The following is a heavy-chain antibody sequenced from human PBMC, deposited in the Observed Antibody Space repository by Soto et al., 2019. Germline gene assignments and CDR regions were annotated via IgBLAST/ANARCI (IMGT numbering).Heavy chain of an antibody. CDR2: ISYDGSNK. D-gene: IGHD3-16*02. Sequence: QVQLVESGGGVVQPGRSLRLSCAASGFTFSSYAMHWVRQAPGTGLAWVAVISYDGSNKYYADSVKGRFTISRDNSKETLYLQMNSLRAEDTDVYYSVWGSYPPNYYYGMDVWGQGTTVTVSS. CDR1: GFTFSSYA. CDR3: VWGSYPPNYYYGMDV. V-gene: IGHV3-30-3*01. J-gene: IGHJ6*02.